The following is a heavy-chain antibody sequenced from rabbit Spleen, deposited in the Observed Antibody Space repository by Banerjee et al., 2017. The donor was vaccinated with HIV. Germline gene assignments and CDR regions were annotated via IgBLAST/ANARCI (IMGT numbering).Heavy chain of an antibody. CDR1: GIDFNSDDY. CDR3: ARDLVGVIGWNFYL. D-gene: IGHD1-1*01. J-gene: IGHJ4*01. CDR2: VGSGGFT. Sequence: EESGGGLVKVGGTLTLTCKASGIDFNSDDYMCWVRQPLGKGLEWIACVGSGGFTYSATWATGRFTISKTSSTTVTLRMTSLTAADRATYFCARDLVGVIGWNFYLWGQGTLVTVS. V-gene: IGHV1S40*01.